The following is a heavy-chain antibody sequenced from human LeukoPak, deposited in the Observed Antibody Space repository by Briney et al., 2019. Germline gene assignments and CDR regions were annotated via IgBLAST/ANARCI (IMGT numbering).Heavy chain of an antibody. CDR3: ARASLYYDSGAYYRGFDY. Sequence: GGSLRLSCAASGFTFSSYSMNWVRQAPGKGLEWVSSISSSSSYIYYADSVKGRFTIPRDNAKNSLYLQMSSLRAEDTAVYYCARASLYYDSGAYYRGFDYWGQGTLVTVS. D-gene: IGHD3-22*01. V-gene: IGHV3-21*01. CDR1: GFTFSSYS. J-gene: IGHJ4*02. CDR2: ISSSSSYI.